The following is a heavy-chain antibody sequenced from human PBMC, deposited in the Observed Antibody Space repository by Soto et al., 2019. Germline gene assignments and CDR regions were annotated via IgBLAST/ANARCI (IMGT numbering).Heavy chain of an antibody. Sequence: GGSLRLSCAASGFTFSSYGMRWVRQAPGKGLEWVAVISYDGSNKYYADSVKGRFTISRDNSKNTLYLQMNSLRAEDTAVYYCAKADKQWLVPYWFDPWGQGTLVTVSS. V-gene: IGHV3-30*18. CDR3: AKADKQWLVPYWFDP. CDR1: GFTFSSYG. CDR2: ISYDGSNK. D-gene: IGHD6-19*01. J-gene: IGHJ5*02.